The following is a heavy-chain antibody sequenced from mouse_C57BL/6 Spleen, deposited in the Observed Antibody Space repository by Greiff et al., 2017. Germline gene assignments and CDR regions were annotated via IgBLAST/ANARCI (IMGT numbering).Heavy chain of an antibody. CDR2: IWSGGST. V-gene: IGHV2-4*01. CDR3: AKNEGSLAY. J-gene: IGHJ3*01. Sequence: VKLVESGPGLVQPSQSLSITCTVSGFSLTSYGVHWVRQPPGKGLEWLGVIWSGGSTDYNAAFISRLSISKDNSKSQVFFKMNSLQADDTAIYYCAKNEGSLAYWGQGTLVTVSA. CDR1: GFSLTSYG.